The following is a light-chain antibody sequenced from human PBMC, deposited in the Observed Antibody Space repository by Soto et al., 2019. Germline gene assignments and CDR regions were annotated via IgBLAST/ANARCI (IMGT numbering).Light chain of an antibody. CDR2: EVS. V-gene: IGLV2-8*01. J-gene: IGLJ2*01. CDR1: SSDVGGYNY. CDR3: SSYVGSNNMV. Sequence: QSVLTQPPSASGSPGQSVTISCTGTSSDVGGYNYVSWHQQHPGKAPKLMIYEVSKRPSGVPDRFSGSKSGNTASMTVSGLQAEDEDDYYCSSYVGSNNMVFGGGTKLTVL.